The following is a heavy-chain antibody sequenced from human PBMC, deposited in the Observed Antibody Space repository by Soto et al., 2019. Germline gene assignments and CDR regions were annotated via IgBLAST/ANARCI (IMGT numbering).Heavy chain of an antibody. D-gene: IGHD3-22*01. V-gene: IGHV3-23*01. J-gene: IGHJ4*02. CDR3: AKDGGVTMIVVGKYYFDY. CDR1: GFTFSSYA. Sequence: GGSLRLSCAASGFTFSSYAMSWVRQAPGKGLEWVSAISGSGGGTYYADSVKGRFTISRDNSKNTLYLQMNSLRAEDTAVYYCAKDGGVTMIVVGKYYFDYWGQGTLVTVSS. CDR2: ISGSGGGT.